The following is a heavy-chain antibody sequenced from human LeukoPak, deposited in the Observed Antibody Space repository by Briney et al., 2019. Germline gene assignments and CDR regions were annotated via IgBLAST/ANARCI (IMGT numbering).Heavy chain of an antibody. V-gene: IGHV4-34*01. CDR1: VGSFSGYY. Sequence: PSETLSLTCAVYVGSFSGYYWSWIRQPPGKGLEWIGEINHSGSTNYNPSLKSRVTISVDTSKNQFSLKLSSVTAADTAIYYCARDNYSGSRYFDHWGQGTLVTVS. J-gene: IGHJ4*02. CDR3: ARDNYSGSRYFDH. D-gene: IGHD1-26*01. CDR2: INHSGST.